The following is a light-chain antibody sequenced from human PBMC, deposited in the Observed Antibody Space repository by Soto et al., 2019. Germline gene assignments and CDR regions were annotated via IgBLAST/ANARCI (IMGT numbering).Light chain of an antibody. J-gene: IGKJ5*01. V-gene: IGKV1-9*01. CDR1: QDISSY. CDR3: QQLDSYLFT. Sequence: DIQLTQSPSFLSASVGDRVTLTCRASQDISSYLGRYKQKPGEAPKLLIYGASTLQSGVPSRFSGSGSGTEFTLTISSLQPEDFESYYCQQLDSYLFTFGQGTRLDIK. CDR2: GAS.